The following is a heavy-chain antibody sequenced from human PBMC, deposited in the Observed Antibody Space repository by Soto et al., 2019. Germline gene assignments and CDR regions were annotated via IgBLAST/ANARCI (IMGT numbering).Heavy chain of an antibody. D-gene: IGHD3-22*01. CDR1: GFTFSSYA. J-gene: IGHJ4*02. CDR2: ISGGGGSK. Sequence: GGSLRLSCAASGFTFSSYAMSWVRQAPGKGLEWVSVISGGGGSKYYADSVKGRFTISRDNSKNTLYLQMNSLRAEDTAVYYCARGQDYYDSSGYFDYWGQGTLVTVSS. V-gene: IGHV3-23*01. CDR3: ARGQDYYDSSGYFDY.